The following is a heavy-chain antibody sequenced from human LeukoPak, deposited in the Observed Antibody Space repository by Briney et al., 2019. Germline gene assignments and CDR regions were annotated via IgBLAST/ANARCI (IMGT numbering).Heavy chain of an antibody. J-gene: IGHJ6*03. V-gene: IGHV4-59*01. CDR1: GGSISTYY. CDR3: ARVGYSSSPQLYYYYYMDV. D-gene: IGHD6-6*01. CDR2: IYYSGST. Sequence: PSETLSLTCTVSGGSISTYYWSWIRQPPGKGLEWIAYIYYSGSTNYYPSLKSRVTISVDTSKNQFSLKLSSVTAADTAVYSCARVGYSSSPQLYYYYYMDVWGKGTTVTVSS.